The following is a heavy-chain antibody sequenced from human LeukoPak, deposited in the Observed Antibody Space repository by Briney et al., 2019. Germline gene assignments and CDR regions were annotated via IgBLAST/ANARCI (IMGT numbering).Heavy chain of an antibody. J-gene: IGHJ4*02. CDR1: GGSINGYF. D-gene: IGHD2-15*01. V-gene: IGHV4-4*07. Sequence: SETLSLTCTVSGGSINGYFWSWMRQPAGKGLEWIGRILTNGNTDYNPSLNSRVTMSMDTSRNQFSLKLGSVSAADTAVYYCARSARVEPGTGYYFDSWGRGTLVTVSS. CDR2: ILTNGNT. CDR3: ARSARVEPGTGYYFDS.